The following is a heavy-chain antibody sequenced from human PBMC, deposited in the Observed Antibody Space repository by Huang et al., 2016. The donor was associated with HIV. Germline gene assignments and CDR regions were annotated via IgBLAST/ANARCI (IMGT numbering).Heavy chain of an antibody. CDR3: ARARGIAVVPVPGDDAFDI. Sequence: QVQLVQSGDEVKKPGASVRVSCKASGYTFTNYGFTWVRQAPGQGLEWMGWISAYNGNRNYAQKVQGRVTRTTDASASTAYMEVRSLTSDDTAVYYCARARGIAVVPVPGDDAFDIWGQGTMVTVSS. CDR2: ISAYNGNR. D-gene: IGHD6-19*01. CDR1: GYTFTNYG. V-gene: IGHV1-18*04. J-gene: IGHJ3*02.